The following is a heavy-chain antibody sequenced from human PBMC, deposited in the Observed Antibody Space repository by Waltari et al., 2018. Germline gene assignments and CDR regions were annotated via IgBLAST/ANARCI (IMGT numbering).Heavy chain of an antibody. CDR3: AKTTVTSEYYYYYYGMDV. V-gene: IGHV3-23*01. CDR2: ISGSGGST. D-gene: IGHD4-4*01. J-gene: IGHJ6*02. Sequence: EVQLLESGGGLVQPGGSLRLSCAASGFTFSSYAMSWVRQAPGKGLEWVSAISGSGGSTYYADSVKGRFTISRDNSKNTLYLQMNSLRAEDTAVYYCAKTTVTSEYYYYYYGMDVWGQGTTVTVSS. CDR1: GFTFSSYA.